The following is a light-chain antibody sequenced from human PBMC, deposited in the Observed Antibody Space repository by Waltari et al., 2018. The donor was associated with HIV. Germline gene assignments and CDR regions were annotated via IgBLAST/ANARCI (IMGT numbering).Light chain of an antibody. J-gene: IGKJ4*01. CDR3: QQRSNWRRSGLT. CDR2: DAS. V-gene: IGKV3-11*01. CDR1: KSVSDN. Sequence: EVVLTQSPATLSLSPGERATLSCRASKSVSDNLAWYQQKPGQAPRLLIYDASNRATGIPARFSGSGSGTDFTLTISSLEPEDFAVYYCQQRSNWRRSGLTFGGGTKVEIK.